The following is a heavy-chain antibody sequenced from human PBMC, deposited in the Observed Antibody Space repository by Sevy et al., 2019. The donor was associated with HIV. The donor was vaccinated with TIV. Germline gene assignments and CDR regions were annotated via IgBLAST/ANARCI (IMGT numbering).Heavy chain of an antibody. CDR3: VREGVGGYSYSLDC. D-gene: IGHD5-18*01. CDR1: GFTFSSYW. J-gene: IGHJ4*02. CDR2: MKEDGSER. V-gene: IGHV3-7*01. Sequence: GGSLRLSCAASGFTFSSYWMSWVRQAPGKGLEWVATMKEDGSERNYVDSVKGRFTITRDNAKNSLYLQMNSLGAEDTAVYYCVREGVGGYSYSLDCWGQGTLVTVSS.